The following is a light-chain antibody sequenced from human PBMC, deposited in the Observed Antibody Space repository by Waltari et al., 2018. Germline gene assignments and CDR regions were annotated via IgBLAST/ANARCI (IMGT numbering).Light chain of an antibody. J-gene: IGLJ2*01. CDR3: CSHAGSTTFVV. Sequence: QSALTQPASVSGSPGQSITISCIGPNSDVGAYNYVSLYQQNPGKAPKLIIYDVTKWPSGVSNRFSGSKSGNTASLTISGLQAEDEADYYCCSHAGSTTFVVFGGGTKLTVL. V-gene: IGLV2-23*02. CDR2: DVT. CDR1: NSDVGAYNY.